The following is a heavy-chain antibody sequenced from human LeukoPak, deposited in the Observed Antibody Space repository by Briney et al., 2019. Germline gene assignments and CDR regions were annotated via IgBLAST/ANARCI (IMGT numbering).Heavy chain of an antibody. CDR2: IIPIFGTA. CDR3: AKGGYSYGPEGNWFDP. V-gene: IGHV1-69*13. Sequence: GASVKVSCKASGGTFSSYAISWVRQAPGQGLEWMGGIIPIFGTANYAQKFQGRVTITADESTSTAYMELSSLRSEDTAVYYCAKGGYSYGPEGNWFDPWGQGTLVTVSS. D-gene: IGHD5-18*01. J-gene: IGHJ5*02. CDR1: GGTFSSYA.